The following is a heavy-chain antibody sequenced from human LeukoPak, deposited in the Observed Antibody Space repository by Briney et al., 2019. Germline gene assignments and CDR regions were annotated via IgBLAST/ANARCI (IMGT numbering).Heavy chain of an antibody. CDR2: ISSSGSTI. D-gene: IGHD1-26*01. Sequence: PGGSLRLSCAASGFTFSSYEMNWVRQAPGKGLEWVSYISSSGSTIYYADSVKGRFTISRDNAKNSLYLQMNSLRAEDTAVYYCAKDPYSGSYLDGYYFDYWGQGTLVTVSS. CDR3: AKDPYSGSYLDGYYFDY. J-gene: IGHJ4*02. CDR1: GFTFSSYE. V-gene: IGHV3-48*03.